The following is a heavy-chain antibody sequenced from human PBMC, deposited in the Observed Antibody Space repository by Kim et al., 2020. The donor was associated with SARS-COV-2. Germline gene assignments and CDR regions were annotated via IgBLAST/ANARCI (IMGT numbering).Heavy chain of an antibody. CDR3: CFFRGSYPYYYYGMDV. V-gene: IGHV1-69*13. CDR2: IIPIFGTA. D-gene: IGHD1-26*01. Sequence: SVKVSCKASGGTFSSYAISWVRQAPGQGLEWMGGIIPIFGTANYAQKFQGRVTITADESTSTAYMELSSLRSEDTAVYYCCFFRGSYPYYYYGMDVWGQGTTVTVSS. J-gene: IGHJ6*02. CDR1: GGTFSSYA.